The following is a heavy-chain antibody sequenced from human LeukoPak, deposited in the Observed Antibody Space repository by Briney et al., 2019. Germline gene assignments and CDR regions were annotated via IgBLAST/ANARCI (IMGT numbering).Heavy chain of an antibody. D-gene: IGHD2-8*01. CDR1: GYTFRDYG. CDR3: AIVRNGVLFDH. J-gene: IGHJ4*02. V-gene: IGHV1-18*01. Sequence: ASVKVSCKASGYTFRDYGISWVRQAPGQGLEWMGWISLNNGNTNFAEALQSRVTITTDTSTTTTYMELTNLTSDDTAVYYCAIVRNGVLFDHWGQGTLVIVSA. CDR2: ISLNNGNT.